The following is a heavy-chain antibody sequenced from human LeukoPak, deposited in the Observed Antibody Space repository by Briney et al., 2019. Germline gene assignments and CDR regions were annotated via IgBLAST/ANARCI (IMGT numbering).Heavy chain of an antibody. CDR3: AKGDFYDSTDLDY. D-gene: IGHD3-22*01. CDR2: ISSSGDST. V-gene: IGHV3-23*01. Sequence: GGSLRLSCAASAFTFSSYAMGWVRQAPGKGLEWVSGISSSGDSTHYADSVEARFTISRDNSKSTLYLQMNSLRAEDTAIYYCAKGDFYDSTDLDYWGQGTLVTVSS. CDR1: AFTFSSYA. J-gene: IGHJ4*02.